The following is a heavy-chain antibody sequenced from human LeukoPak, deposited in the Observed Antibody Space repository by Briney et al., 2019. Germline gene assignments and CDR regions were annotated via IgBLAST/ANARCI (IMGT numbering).Heavy chain of an antibody. CDR2: ISWNSGSI. CDR1: GFTFDDYA. J-gene: IGHJ4*02. D-gene: IGHD2-21*02. V-gene: IGHV3-9*01. CDR3: ARLTYCGGDCSYFDY. Sequence: PGRSLRLSCAASGFTFDDYAMHWVRHAPGKGLEWVSGISWNSGSIGYADSVKGRFTISRDNAKNSLYVQMNSLRAEDTALYYCARLTYCGGDCSYFDYWGQGTLVTVSS.